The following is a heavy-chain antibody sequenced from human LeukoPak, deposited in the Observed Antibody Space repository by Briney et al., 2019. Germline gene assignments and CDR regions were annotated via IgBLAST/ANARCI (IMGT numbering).Heavy chain of an antibody. CDR1: GGSISSSSYY. V-gene: IGHV4-39*01. D-gene: IGHD3-10*01. CDR3: ARAFSVSAWFDP. CDR2: IYYSGST. J-gene: IGHJ5*02. Sequence: SETLSLTCTVSGGSISSSSYYWGWIRQPPGKGLEWIGSIYYSGSTYYNPSLKSRVTISVDTSKNQFSLKLSSVTAADTAVYYCARAFSVSAWFDPWGQGTLVTVPS.